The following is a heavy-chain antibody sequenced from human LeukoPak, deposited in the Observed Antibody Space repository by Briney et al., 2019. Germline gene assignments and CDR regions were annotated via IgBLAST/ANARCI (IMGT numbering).Heavy chain of an antibody. CDR1: GYSFTDYY. Sequence: SVKVSCKTSGYSFTDYYMHWVRQAPGQGLEWMGWINPNSGGTSSAQKFQGRVTMTRDTSITTVYMEVSWLTSDDTAIYYCARADRLHGGPYLIGPWGQGTLVTVSS. J-gene: IGHJ5*02. CDR2: INPNSGGT. D-gene: IGHD2-21*01. CDR3: ARADRLHGGPYLIGP. V-gene: IGHV1-2*02.